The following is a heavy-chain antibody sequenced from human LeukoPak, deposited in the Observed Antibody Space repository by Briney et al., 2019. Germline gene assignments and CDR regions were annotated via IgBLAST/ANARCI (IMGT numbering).Heavy chain of an antibody. D-gene: IGHD4/OR15-4a*01. V-gene: IGHV4-39*01. CDR3: ATNKTMVTTDGWFDP. Sequence: SETLSLTCTISGASISSGTYYWAWIRQSPGKGLEWIGSIYNTASTYYNPSFKGRLTLSVDTSKNQISLELRSVTATDAAMYYCATNKTMVTTDGWFDPWGQGTLVIVSS. CDR1: GASISSGTYY. CDR2: IYNTAST. J-gene: IGHJ5*02.